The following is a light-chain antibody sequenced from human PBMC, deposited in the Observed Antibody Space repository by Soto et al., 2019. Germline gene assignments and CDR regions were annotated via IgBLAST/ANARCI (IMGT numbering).Light chain of an antibody. Sequence: DIQMTQSPSTLSAAVGDRVTITCRASQSISSWLAWYQQKPGKAPKLLIYDASSLESGVPSRFSGSGSGTEFTLTISSLQRDDFSTYYCQQYNSYSPLTFGGGTKVDIK. J-gene: IGKJ4*01. V-gene: IGKV1-5*01. CDR2: DAS. CDR3: QQYNSYSPLT. CDR1: QSISSW.